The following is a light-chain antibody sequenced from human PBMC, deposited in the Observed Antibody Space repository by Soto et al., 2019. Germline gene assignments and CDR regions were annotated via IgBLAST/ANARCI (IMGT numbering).Light chain of an antibody. J-gene: IGLJ2*01. CDR3: QTWGTDIHV. CDR2: LNSDGSH. CDR1: TGHSTYA. V-gene: IGLV4-69*01. Sequence: QAVVTQSPSASASLGASVKLTCTLTTGHSTYAIAWHQQQPEKGPRYLMKLNSDGSHSKGDGIPDRFSGSSSGAERYLTISSLQSEDEADYYCQTWGTDIHVFGGGTKLTVL.